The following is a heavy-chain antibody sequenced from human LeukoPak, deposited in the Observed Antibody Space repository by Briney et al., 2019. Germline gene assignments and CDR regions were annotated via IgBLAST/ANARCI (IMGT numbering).Heavy chain of an antibody. J-gene: IGHJ4*02. D-gene: IGHD1-26*01. V-gene: IGHV3-48*01. CDR3: ARDRLTSGSYFFDY. CDR1: AFTFSDYS. CDR2: ISGRSSTI. Sequence: GGSLRLSCAASAFTFSDYSMNWVRQAPGKGLEWISYISGRSSTIYYADSVRGRFTISRDNAENSMYLQMNSLRAEDTAVYYCARDRLTSGSYFFDYWGQGTLVTVSS.